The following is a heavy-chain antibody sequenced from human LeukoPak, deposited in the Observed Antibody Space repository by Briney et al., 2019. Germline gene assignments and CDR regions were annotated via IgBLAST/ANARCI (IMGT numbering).Heavy chain of an antibody. D-gene: IGHD3-22*01. CDR2: IRYDGSNK. V-gene: IGHV3-30*02. CDR3: AKDTLDNSGFFDY. J-gene: IGHJ4*02. CDR1: GFTFRSYG. Sequence: GGSLRLSCAASGFTFRSYGMHWVRQAPGKGLEWVAYIRYDGSNKDYADSVKGRFTISRDNSKNTLYLQMNSLRAEDTAVYYCAKDTLDNSGFFDYWGQGTLVTVSS.